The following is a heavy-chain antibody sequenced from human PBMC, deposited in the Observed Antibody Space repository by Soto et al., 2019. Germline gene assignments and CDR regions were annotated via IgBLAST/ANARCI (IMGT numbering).Heavy chain of an antibody. V-gene: IGHV3-21*01. Sequence: EVPLVESGGGLVKPGGSLRLSCAASGFTFNTYSMNWVRQAPGKGLEWVSSISSSSSYIYYADSVKGRFAISRDNAKNSLYLQMNSLRAEDTAVYYCARGHDPFSSGYPYYYYYGMDVWCQGTTVTVSS. CDR1: GFTFNTYS. CDR2: ISSSSSYI. D-gene: IGHD3-22*01. J-gene: IGHJ6*02. CDR3: ARGHDPFSSGYPYYYYYGMDV.